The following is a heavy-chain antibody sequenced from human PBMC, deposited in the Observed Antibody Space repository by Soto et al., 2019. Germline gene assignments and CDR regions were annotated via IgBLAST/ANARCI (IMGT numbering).Heavy chain of an antibody. J-gene: IGHJ5*02. Sequence: GASVKVSCKASGYTFTGYYMHWVRQAPGQGLEWMGWINPNSGGTNYAQKFQGWVTMTRDTSISTAYMELSRLRSDDTAVYYCARSWRSIHSSRAFDPWGQGTLVTVSS. CDR3: ARSWRSIHSSRAFDP. CDR2: INPNSGGT. D-gene: IGHD3-16*01. CDR1: GYTFTGYY. V-gene: IGHV1-2*04.